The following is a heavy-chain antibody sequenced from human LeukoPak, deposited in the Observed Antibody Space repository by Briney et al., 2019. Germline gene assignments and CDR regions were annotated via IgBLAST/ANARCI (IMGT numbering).Heavy chain of an antibody. J-gene: IGHJ4*02. V-gene: IGHV4-59*01. CDR3: ARDTAAAAPFDY. CDR2: IYYSGST. CDR1: GGSIGSYC. Sequence: SETLSLTCTVSGGSIGSYCWSWIRQPPGKGLEWIGYIYYSGSTNYNPSLKSRVTISVDTSKNQFSLKLSSVTAADTAVYYCARDTAAAAPFDYWGQGTLVTVSS. D-gene: IGHD6-13*01.